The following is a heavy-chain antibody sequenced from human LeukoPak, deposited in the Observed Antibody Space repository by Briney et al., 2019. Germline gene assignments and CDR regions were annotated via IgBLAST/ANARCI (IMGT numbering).Heavy chain of an antibody. J-gene: IGHJ4*02. Sequence: GGSLRLSCAASGFPFTSGFTFSDYYMSWIRQAPGKGLEWVSYISSTSTYTNYADSVKGRFTISRDNANNSVYLQMNSLRADDTAIYYCARGGTGAFDYWGQGTLVTVSS. CDR2: ISSTSTYT. D-gene: IGHD2-8*02. CDR1: GFPFTSGFTFSDYY. V-gene: IGHV3-11*06. CDR3: ARGGTGAFDY.